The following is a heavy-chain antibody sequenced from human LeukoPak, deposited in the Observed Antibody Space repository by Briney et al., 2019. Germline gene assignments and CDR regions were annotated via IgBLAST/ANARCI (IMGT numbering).Heavy chain of an antibody. V-gene: IGHV4-4*07. CDR2: IYTSGST. D-gene: IGHD4-17*01. Sequence: PSETLSLTCTVSGGSISSYYWSWIRQPPGKGLEWIGRIYTSGSTNYNPSLKSRVTMSVDTSKNQFSLKLSSVTAADTAVYYCAREPPYGDYYFDYWGQGTLVTVSS. J-gene: IGHJ4*02. CDR3: AREPPYGDYYFDY. CDR1: GGSISSYY.